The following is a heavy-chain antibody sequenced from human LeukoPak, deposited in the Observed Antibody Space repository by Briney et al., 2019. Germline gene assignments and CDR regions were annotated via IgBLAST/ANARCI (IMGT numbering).Heavy chain of an antibody. V-gene: IGHV3-7*01. Sequence: GGSLRLSCAASGFSFSMYWMSWVRQAPGKGLEWVANIKEDGSEKYYVDSVKGRFTISRDNSKNTLYLQMNSLRAEDTAVYYCARASHQWELRLYGMDVWGQGTTVTVSS. CDR2: IKEDGSEK. CDR3: ARASHQWELRLYGMDV. J-gene: IGHJ6*02. D-gene: IGHD1-26*01. CDR1: GFSFSMYW.